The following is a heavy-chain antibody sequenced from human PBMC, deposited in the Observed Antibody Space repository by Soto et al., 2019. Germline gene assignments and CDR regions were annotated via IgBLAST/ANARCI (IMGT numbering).Heavy chain of an antibody. Sequence: GGSLRLSCAASGFTISNYAMSWVRQAPGKGLEWVSGISDSGGRTYYADSVKGRFAISRDNSKNTLYVEMNSLRAEDTAVYYCAKDGPMVRGEVNPQSIWGQGTMVTVSS. CDR3: AKDGPMVRGEVNPQSI. CDR2: ISDSGGRT. V-gene: IGHV3-23*01. CDR1: GFTISNYA. J-gene: IGHJ3*02. D-gene: IGHD3-10*01.